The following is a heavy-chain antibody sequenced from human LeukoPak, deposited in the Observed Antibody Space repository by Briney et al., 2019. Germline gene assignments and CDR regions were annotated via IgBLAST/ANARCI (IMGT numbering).Heavy chain of an antibody. V-gene: IGHV4-59*08. Sequence: PSETLSLTCTVSGGSISSYYWSWIRQPPGKGLEWIGYIYYSGSTNYNPSPKSRVTISVDTSKNQFSLKLSSVTAADTAVYYCARHSSGWYKNWFDPWGQGTLVTVSS. J-gene: IGHJ5*02. D-gene: IGHD6-19*01. CDR1: GGSISSYY. CDR2: IYYSGST. CDR3: ARHSSGWYKNWFDP.